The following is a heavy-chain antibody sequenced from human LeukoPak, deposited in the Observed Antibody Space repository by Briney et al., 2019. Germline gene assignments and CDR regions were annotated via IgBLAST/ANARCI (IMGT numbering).Heavy chain of an antibody. V-gene: IGHV1-18*01. J-gene: IGHJ5*02. CDR2: ISAYNGNT. CDR3: ARDYCSSTSCSFLSWFDP. D-gene: IGHD2-2*01. Sequence: ASVKVSCKASGYTFTNYGISWVRQAPGQGLEWMGWISAYNGNTNYAQKLQDRVIMTTDTSTSTAYMELRSLRSDDTAVYYCARDYCSSTSCSFLSWFDPWGQGTLVTVSS. CDR1: GYTFTNYG.